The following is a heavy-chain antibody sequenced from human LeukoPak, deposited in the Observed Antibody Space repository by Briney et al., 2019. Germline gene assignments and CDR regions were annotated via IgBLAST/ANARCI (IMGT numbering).Heavy chain of an antibody. CDR1: GFTFRSYA. CDR2: ISGSGGTT. CDR3: AKEVGPFDY. Sequence: GGSLRLSCAASGFTFRSYAMNWVRQVPGKGLEWVSAISGSGGTTYYADSVKGRFTISRDNSKNTLFLQMNSLRAEDTAVYLCAKEVGPFDYWGQGTLVTVSS. J-gene: IGHJ4*02. D-gene: IGHD1-26*01. V-gene: IGHV3-23*01.